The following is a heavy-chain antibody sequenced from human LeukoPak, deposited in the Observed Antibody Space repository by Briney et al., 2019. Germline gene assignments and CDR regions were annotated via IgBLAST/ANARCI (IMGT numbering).Heavy chain of an antibody. D-gene: IGHD5-18*01. Sequence: SQTLSLTCAISGDSVSSNSAAWNWIGQSPSRGLEWLGRTYYRSKWYNDYAVSVKSRITINPDTSKNQFSLQLNSVTPEDTAVYYCARTEAMVTSYYYYGMDVWGQGTTVTVSS. J-gene: IGHJ6*02. CDR2: TYYRSKWYN. V-gene: IGHV6-1*01. CDR1: GDSVSSNSAA. CDR3: ARTEAMVTSYYYYGMDV.